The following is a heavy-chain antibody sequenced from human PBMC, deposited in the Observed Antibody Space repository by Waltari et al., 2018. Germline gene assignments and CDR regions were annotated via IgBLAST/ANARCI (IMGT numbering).Heavy chain of an antibody. CDR2: IYYSGST. CDR1: GGSISSSRYY. V-gene: IGHV4-39*01. D-gene: IGHD3-10*01. CDR3: ARHLRVRGVTLHAFDI. J-gene: IGHJ3*02. Sequence: QLQLQESGPGLVKPSETLSLTCTVSGGSISSSRYYWGWIRQPPGKGLEWIGSIYYSGSTYYNPSLKSRVTISVDTSKNQFSLKLSSVTAADTAVYYCARHLRVRGVTLHAFDIWGQGTMVTVSS.